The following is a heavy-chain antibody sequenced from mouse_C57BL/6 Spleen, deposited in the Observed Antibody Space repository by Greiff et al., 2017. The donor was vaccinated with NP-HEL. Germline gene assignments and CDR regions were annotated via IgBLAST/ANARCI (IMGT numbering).Heavy chain of an antibody. J-gene: IGHJ2*01. CDR3: VRGTTVVATGYFDY. CDR2: IYPRSGNT. CDR1: GYTFTSYG. V-gene: IGHV1-81*01. D-gene: IGHD1-1*01. Sequence: VQLQQSGAELARPGASVKLSCKASGYTFTSYGISWVKQRTGQGLEWIGEIYPRSGNTYYNEKFKGKATLTADKSSSTAYMELRSLTSEDSAVYFCVRGTTVVATGYFDYWGQGTTLTVSS.